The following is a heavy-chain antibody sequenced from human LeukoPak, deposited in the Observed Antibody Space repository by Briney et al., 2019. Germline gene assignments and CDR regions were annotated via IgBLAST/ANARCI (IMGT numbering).Heavy chain of an antibody. Sequence: GASVKVSCKASGFTFTSYDINWVRQATGQGLEWMGWMNPNSGNTGYAQKFQGRVTITRNTSISTAYMELSSLRSEDTAVYYCARGVVAAPTDYYYYYMDVWGKGTTVTVSS. D-gene: IGHD2-15*01. CDR1: GFTFTSYD. J-gene: IGHJ6*03. CDR2: MNPNSGNT. CDR3: ARGVVAAPTDYYYYYMDV. V-gene: IGHV1-8*03.